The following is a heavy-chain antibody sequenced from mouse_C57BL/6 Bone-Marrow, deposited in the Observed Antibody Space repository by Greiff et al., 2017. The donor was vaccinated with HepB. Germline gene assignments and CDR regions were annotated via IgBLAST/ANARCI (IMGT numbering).Heavy chain of an antibody. J-gene: IGHJ3*01. CDR1: GFTFSSYA. V-gene: IGHV5-4*01. Sequence: EVHLVESGGGLVKPGGSLKLSCAASGFTFSSYAMSWVRQTPEKRLEWVATISDGGSYTYYPDNVKGRFTISRDNAKNNLYLQMSHLKSEDTAMYYCARDEGDWDTFAYWGQGTLVTVSA. CDR2: ISDGGSYT. CDR3: ARDEGDWDTFAY. D-gene: IGHD4-1*01.